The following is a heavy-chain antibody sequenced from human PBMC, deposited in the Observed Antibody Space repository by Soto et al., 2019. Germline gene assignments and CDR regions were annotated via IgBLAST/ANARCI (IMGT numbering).Heavy chain of an antibody. D-gene: IGHD3-10*01. CDR3: ANKVNSGSGSQFLDY. V-gene: IGHV3-23*01. J-gene: IGHJ4*02. CDR2: FSTGGDGGAT. Sequence: PGGSLRLSCAASGFTFSSFSMSWVRQAPGKGLEWVSGFSTGGDGGATYYADSVKGRFTISRDNSKNTLFLQMNSLRAEDTAIYYCANKVNSGSGSQFLDYWGQGAMVAVYS. CDR1: GFTFSSFS.